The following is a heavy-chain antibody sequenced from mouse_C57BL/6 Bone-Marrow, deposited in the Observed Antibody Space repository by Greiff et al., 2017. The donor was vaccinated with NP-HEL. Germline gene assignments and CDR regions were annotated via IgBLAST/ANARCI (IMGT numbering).Heavy chain of an antibody. V-gene: IGHV1-81*01. Sequence: QVQLQQSGAELARPGASVKLSCKASGYTFTSYGISWVKQRTGQGLEWIGEIYPRSGNIYYNEKFKGKATLTADKSSSTAYMELRSLTSEDSAIYFCASTGFAYWGQGTLVTVSA. CDR2: IYPRSGNI. CDR3: ASTGFAY. J-gene: IGHJ3*01. CDR1: GYTFTSYG.